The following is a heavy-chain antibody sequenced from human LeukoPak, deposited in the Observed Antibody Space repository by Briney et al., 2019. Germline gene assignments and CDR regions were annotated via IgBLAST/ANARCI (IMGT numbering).Heavy chain of an antibody. J-gene: IGHJ5*02. Sequence: SVKVSCKASGGTFSSYAISWVRQAPGQGLEWMGGIIPIFGTANYAQKFQGRVTITADESTSTAYMELSSLRSEDTAVYYCARDIGSVFTNWFDPWGQGILVTVSS. CDR2: IIPIFGTA. V-gene: IGHV1-69*13. D-gene: IGHD5/OR15-5a*01. CDR1: GGTFSSYA. CDR3: ARDIGSVFTNWFDP.